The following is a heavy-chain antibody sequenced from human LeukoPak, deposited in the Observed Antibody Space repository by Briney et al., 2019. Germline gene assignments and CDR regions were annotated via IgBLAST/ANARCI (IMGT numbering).Heavy chain of an antibody. CDR2: MNPNSGNT. CDR3: ARSIAAAGLSNYYYYMDV. Sequence: GASVKVSCKASGYTFTSYDINWVRQATGQGLEWMGWMNPNSGNTGYAQKFQGRVTITRNTSISTAYMELSSLRSEDTAVYYCARSIAAAGLSNYYYYMDVWGKGTTVTVSS. CDR1: GYTFTSYD. V-gene: IGHV1-8*03. J-gene: IGHJ6*03. D-gene: IGHD6-13*01.